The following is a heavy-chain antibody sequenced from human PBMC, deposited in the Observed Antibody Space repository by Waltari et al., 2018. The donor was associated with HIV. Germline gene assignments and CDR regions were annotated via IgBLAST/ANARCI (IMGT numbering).Heavy chain of an antibody. CDR2: ISWDGDTT. CDR1: GFTFDDYA. Sequence: EVQLVASGGVVVQPGGSLRLSCAASGFTFDDYAMHWVRQAPGKGLEWVSLISWDGDTTYYADSVKGRFTISRDNSKNSLYLQMNSLTTEDTALYYCAKGNLPYYAMDVWGQGTTVTVSS. J-gene: IGHJ6*02. V-gene: IGHV3-43D*04. CDR3: AKGNLPYYAMDV.